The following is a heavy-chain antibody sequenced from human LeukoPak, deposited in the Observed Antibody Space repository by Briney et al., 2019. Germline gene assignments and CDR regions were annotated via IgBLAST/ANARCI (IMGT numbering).Heavy chain of an antibody. J-gene: IGHJ4*02. Sequence: SETLSLTCAVYGGSFSGYYWSWIRQPPGKGLEWIGEINHSGSTNYNPSLKSRVTISVDTSKNQFSLKLSSVTAADTAVYYCAKRRVGATRTYFDYWGQGTLVTVSS. D-gene: IGHD1-26*01. CDR1: GGSFSGYY. CDR2: INHSGST. CDR3: AKRRVGATRTYFDY. V-gene: IGHV4-34*01.